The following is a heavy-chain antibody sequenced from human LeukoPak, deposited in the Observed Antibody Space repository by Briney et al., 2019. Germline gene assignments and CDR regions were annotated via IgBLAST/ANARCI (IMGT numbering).Heavy chain of an antibody. CDR3: AKNGQSGFSFDP. CDR2: GGNSGGT. J-gene: IGHJ5*02. CDR1: GGSLNGYY. Sequence: SETLSLTCAVYGGSLNGYYWSWIRQPPGKGLEWIGEGGNSGGTNFNPSLKSRVTISADTSKNQFSLKLSSVTAADTAVYYCAKNGQSGFSFDPWGQGTLVTVSS. V-gene: IGHV4-34*01. D-gene: IGHD1-26*01.